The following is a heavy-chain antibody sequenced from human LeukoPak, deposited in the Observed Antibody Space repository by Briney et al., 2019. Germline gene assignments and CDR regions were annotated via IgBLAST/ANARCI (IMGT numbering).Heavy chain of an antibody. V-gene: IGHV3-21*01. D-gene: IGHD1-26*01. J-gene: IGHJ4*02. CDR2: ISSSSSYI. CDR3: ARAFPYSGRTGDPNY. CDR1: GFTFSSYS. Sequence: GGSLRLSCAASGFTFSSYSMNWVRQAPGKGLEWVSSISSSSSYIYYADSVKGRFTISRDNAKNSLYLQMNSLRAEDTAVYYCARAFPYSGRTGDPNYWGQGTLVTVSS.